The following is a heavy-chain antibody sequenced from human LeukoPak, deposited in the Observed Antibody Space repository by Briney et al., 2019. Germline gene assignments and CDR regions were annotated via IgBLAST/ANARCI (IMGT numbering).Heavy chain of an antibody. V-gene: IGHV1-8*01. Sequence: EASVKVSCKAFGYTFTSYDINWVRQATGQGLEWMGWMNPNSGNTGYAQKFQGRVTMTRNTSISTAYMELSRLRSDDTAVYYCARGSVPAAIEYYYYMDVWGKGTTVTVSS. CDR1: GYTFTSYD. CDR2: MNPNSGNT. D-gene: IGHD2-2*02. CDR3: ARGSVPAAIEYYYYMDV. J-gene: IGHJ6*03.